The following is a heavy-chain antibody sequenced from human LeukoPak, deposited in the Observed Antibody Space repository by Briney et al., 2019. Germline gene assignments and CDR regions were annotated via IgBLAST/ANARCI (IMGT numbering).Heavy chain of an antibody. Sequence: SVKVSCKASGGTFSSYAISWVRQAPGQGLEWMGGIIPIFGTANYAQKFQGRVTITADESTSTAYMELSSLRSGDTAVYYCARSGYYGSGSYDYWGQGTLVTVSS. D-gene: IGHD3-10*01. CDR2: IIPIFGTA. CDR1: GGTFSSYA. CDR3: ARSGYYGSGSYDY. J-gene: IGHJ4*02. V-gene: IGHV1-69*13.